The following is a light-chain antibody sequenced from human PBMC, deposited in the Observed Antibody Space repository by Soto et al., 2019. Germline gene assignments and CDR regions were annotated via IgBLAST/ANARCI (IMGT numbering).Light chain of an antibody. CDR3: CSYTDIALDVV. CDR2: DVT. V-gene: IGLV2-14*01. Sequence: LTQPASVSGSPGQSITISCTGTSSDIGDYDYVSWYQHLPGKAPKLLIFDVTHRPSGVSDRFSGSKSGNTASLTISGVRPEDEADYYCCSYTDIALDVVFGGGTKVTVL. J-gene: IGLJ2*01. CDR1: SSDIGDYDY.